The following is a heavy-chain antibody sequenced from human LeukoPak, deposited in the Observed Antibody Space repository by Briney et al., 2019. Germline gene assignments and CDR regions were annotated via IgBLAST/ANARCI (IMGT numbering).Heavy chain of an antibody. V-gene: IGHV3-7*01. Sequence: GSLRLSCAASGFTFSSYWMSWVRQAPGKGLEWVANIKQDGSEKYYVDSVKGRFTISRDNAKNSLYLQMNSLRAEDTAVYYCARRRWELLTILDYWGQGTLVTVSS. J-gene: IGHJ4*02. CDR3: ARRRWELLTILDY. CDR2: IKQDGSEK. CDR1: GFTFSSYW. D-gene: IGHD1-26*01.